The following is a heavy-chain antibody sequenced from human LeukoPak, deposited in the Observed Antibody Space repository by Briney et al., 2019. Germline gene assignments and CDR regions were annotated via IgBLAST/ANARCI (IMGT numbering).Heavy chain of an antibody. CDR3: AGASHLGDLSLGR. CDR1: GGPISTSDLY. J-gene: IGHJ4*02. CDR2: ISKSGRT. D-gene: IGHD3-16*02. Sequence: SQTLSLTCTVSGGPISTSDLYWSWIRQHPGKGLEWIGYISKSGRTYYNPSLKSRITMSVDTSKSQFSLQLNSVTAADTAVYYCAGASHLGDLSLGRWGQGTLVTVSS. V-gene: IGHV4-31*03.